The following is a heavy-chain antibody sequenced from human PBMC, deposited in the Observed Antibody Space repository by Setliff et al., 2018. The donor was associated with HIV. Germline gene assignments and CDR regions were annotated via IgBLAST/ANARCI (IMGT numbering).Heavy chain of an antibody. CDR1: NFTFSFYG. CDR2: TPNDGSYK. CDR3: TRDFQWSTVNTPLNYQYGMDV. Sequence: PGGSLRLSCAASNFTFSFYGMHWVRQAPGKGLEWVAFTPNDGSYKNYADSVKGRFTISRDNAKNLLYLQMNSLRADDTAVYYCTRDFQWSTVNTPLNYQYGMDVWGQGTTVTVSS. J-gene: IGHJ6*02. V-gene: IGHV3-30*02. D-gene: IGHD4-17*01.